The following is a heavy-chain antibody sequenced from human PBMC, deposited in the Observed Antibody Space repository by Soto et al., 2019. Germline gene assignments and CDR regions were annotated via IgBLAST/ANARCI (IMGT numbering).Heavy chain of an antibody. Sequence: QVQLQESGPGLVKPSQTLSLTCTVSGCSISSGGYYWSWIRQHPGKGLEWIGYIYYSGSTYYTPSPNVRVTISVDRSKSQFSLQLSSVTAADTGVYYCARVSRRNGDYIGDWGQGTLVTVSS. CDR3: ARVSRRNGDYIGD. CDR1: GCSISSGGYY. CDR2: IYYSGST. V-gene: IGHV4-31*03. D-gene: IGHD4-17*01. J-gene: IGHJ4*01.